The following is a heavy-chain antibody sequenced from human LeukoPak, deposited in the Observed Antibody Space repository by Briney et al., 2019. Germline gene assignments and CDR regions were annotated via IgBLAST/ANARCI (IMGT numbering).Heavy chain of an antibody. CDR2: ISSDGSST. V-gene: IGHV3-74*01. CDR3: ARVLTIFGVVTYYFDY. D-gene: IGHD3-3*01. Sequence: GGSLRLSCAASGFTFSSYWMHWVRQAPGKGRVWVSRISSDGSSTSYADSVKGRFTISRDNAKNTLYLQMNSLRAEDTAVYYCARVLTIFGVVTYYFDYWGQGTLVTVSS. CDR1: GFTFSSYW. J-gene: IGHJ4*02.